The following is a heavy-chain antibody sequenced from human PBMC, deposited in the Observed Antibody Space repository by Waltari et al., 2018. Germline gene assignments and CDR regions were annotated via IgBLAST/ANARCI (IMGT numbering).Heavy chain of an antibody. CDR2: FDPEDGET. CDR3: ATGVGYYDFWSGYYKS. J-gene: IGHJ4*02. D-gene: IGHD3-3*01. CDR1: GYTLTELS. Sequence: QVQLVQSGAEVKKPGASVKVSCKVSGYTLTELSMHWVRQAPGKGLEWMGGFDPEDGETIYAQKFQGRVTMTEDTSTDTAYIELSSLRSEDTAVYYCATGVGYYDFWSGYYKSWGQGTLVTVSS. V-gene: IGHV1-24*01.